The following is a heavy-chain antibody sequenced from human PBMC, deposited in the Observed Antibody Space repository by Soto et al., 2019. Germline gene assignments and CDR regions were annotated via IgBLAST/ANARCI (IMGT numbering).Heavy chain of an antibody. CDR1: GYTFTTYD. CDR3: ARYHYYYCMDV. J-gene: IGHJ6*02. D-gene: IGHD3-22*01. CDR2: MNPNSGNT. Sequence: QVQLVQSGAEVRKPGASVKVSCKASGYTFTTYDINWVRQATGQGLEWMGWMNPNSGNTVYAQKFQGRVTMTRNTSITTAYMELTSLTSDDTAVYYCARYHYYYCMDVWGQGTTVTVSS. V-gene: IGHV1-8*01.